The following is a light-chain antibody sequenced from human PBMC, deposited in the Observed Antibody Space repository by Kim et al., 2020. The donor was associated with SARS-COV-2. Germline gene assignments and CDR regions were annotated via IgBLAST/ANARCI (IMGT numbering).Light chain of an antibody. Sequence: STGDRVTITCRASQGISSYLAWYQQKPGKAPKLLIYAASTLQSGVPSRFSGSGSGTDFTLTISCLQSEDFATYYCQQYYSYPTWTFGQGTKVEIK. CDR3: QQYYSYPTWT. CDR2: AAS. J-gene: IGKJ1*01. CDR1: QGISSY. V-gene: IGKV1-8*01.